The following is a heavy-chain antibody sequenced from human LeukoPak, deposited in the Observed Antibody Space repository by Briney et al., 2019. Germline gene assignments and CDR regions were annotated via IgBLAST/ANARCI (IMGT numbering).Heavy chain of an antibody. CDR2: ISGRDGRT. J-gene: IGHJ5*02. Sequence: GGSLRLSCAVSGLTFYTYAMSWVRQAPGKGLEWVSAISGRDGRTYYSDSVKGRFTISRDNSQNTLYLQMNTLRAEDTAVYYCAKDKVGRWYHWGQGTLVTVSS. CDR1: GLTFYTYA. D-gene: IGHD2-15*01. CDR3: AKDKVGRWYH. V-gene: IGHV3-23*01.